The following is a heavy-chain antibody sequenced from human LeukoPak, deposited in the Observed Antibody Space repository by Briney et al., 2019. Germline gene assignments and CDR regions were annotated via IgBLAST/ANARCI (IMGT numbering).Heavy chain of an antibody. CDR2: IYYSGST. D-gene: IGHD6-13*01. Sequence: SQTLSLTCTVSGGSISSGGYYWSWVRQHPGKGLEWIGYIYYSGSTNYNPSLKSRVTISVDTSKNQFSLKLSSVTAADTAVYYCARTTSSWYSGYHYYYMDVWGKGTTVTVSS. CDR1: GGSISSGGYY. J-gene: IGHJ6*03. V-gene: IGHV4-31*03. CDR3: ARTTSSWYSGYHYYYMDV.